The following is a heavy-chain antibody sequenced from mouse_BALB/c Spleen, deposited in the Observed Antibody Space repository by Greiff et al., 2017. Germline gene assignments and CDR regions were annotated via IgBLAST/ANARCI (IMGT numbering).Heavy chain of an antibody. CDR2: ISSGGSYT. J-gene: IGHJ4*01. V-gene: IGHV5-9-3*01. Sequence: EVQVVESGGGLVKPGGSLKLSCAASGFTFSSYAMSWVRQTPEKRLEWVATISSGGSYTYYPDSVKGRFTISRDNAKNTLYLQMSSLRSEDTAMYYCARLNSTTVMDYAMDYWGQGTSVTVSS. D-gene: IGHD1-1*01. CDR3: ARLNSTTVMDYAMDY. CDR1: GFTFSSYA.